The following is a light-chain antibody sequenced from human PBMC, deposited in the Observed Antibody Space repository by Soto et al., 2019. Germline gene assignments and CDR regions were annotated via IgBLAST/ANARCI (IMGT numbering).Light chain of an antibody. J-gene: IGKJ5*01. V-gene: IGKV1-5*01. CDR2: DAS. Sequence: DIQMTQSPSTLSASVGDRVTITCRASQSISSWLAWYQQKPGKAPKLLIYDASSLESGVPSRFSGSGSGTEFTLTISSLQPDDFVTYYCQQSYSTPITFGQGTRLEIK. CDR3: QQSYSTPIT. CDR1: QSISSW.